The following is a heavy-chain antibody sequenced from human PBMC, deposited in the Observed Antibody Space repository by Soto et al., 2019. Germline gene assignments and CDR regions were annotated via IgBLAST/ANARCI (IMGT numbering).Heavy chain of an antibody. V-gene: IGHV4-59*01. J-gene: IGHJ4*02. CDR1: GASITTFY. CDR3: ARLLRGWDHRMASFDY. D-gene: IGHD1-26*01. CDR2: ISDSGRT. Sequence: QVQLQESGPGLVKPSETLSLTCTVSGASITTFYWSWIRQPPGRGLEWIGYISDSGRTDYIPSLKSRVTLSVDTSKNQFSLKVSSVTAADTSVYYCARLLRGWDHRMASFDYWGQGTLVTVSS.